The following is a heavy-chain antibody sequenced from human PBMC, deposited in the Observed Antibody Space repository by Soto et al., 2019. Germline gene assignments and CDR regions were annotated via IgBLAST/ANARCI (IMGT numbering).Heavy chain of an antibody. D-gene: IGHD3-3*01. Sequence: WGSLRLSCAASGFTFISYAMIFCRHSPFKWLEWVSAISGSGGSTYYADSVKGRFTISRDNSKNTLYLQMNSLRAEDTAVYYCASHPYYDFWSGNNWFDPWGQGTLVTVSS. CDR2: ISGSGGST. V-gene: IGHV3-23*01. CDR3: ASHPYYDFWSGNNWFDP. CDR1: GFTFISYA. J-gene: IGHJ5*02.